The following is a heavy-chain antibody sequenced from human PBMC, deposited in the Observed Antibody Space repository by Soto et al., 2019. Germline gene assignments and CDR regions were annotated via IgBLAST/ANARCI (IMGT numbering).Heavy chain of an antibody. J-gene: IGHJ5*02. D-gene: IGHD6-19*01. Sequence: QVQLQESGSGLVKPSQTLYLTCDVSGGSISSGGYSWSWIRQPPGKGLEWIGDIHRSGSTYYNPSLTSRVTISVDRSKDQFSLRLSSVTAADTAVYYCDRVAGSGWYDAWGQGTLVTVSS. CDR1: GGSISSGGYS. CDR2: IHRSGST. CDR3: DRVAGSGWYDA. V-gene: IGHV4-30-2*01.